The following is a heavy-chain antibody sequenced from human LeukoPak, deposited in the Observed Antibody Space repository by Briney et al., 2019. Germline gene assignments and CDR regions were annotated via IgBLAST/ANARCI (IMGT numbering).Heavy chain of an antibody. CDR1: GGTFSSYA. D-gene: IGHD2-2*01. CDR3: AREIGKVPAAPNDAFDI. CDR2: IIPILGIA. Sequence: ASVKVSCKASGGTFSSYAISWVRQAPGQGLEWMGRIIPILGIANYAQKFQGRVTITADKSTGTAYMELSSLRSEDTAVYYCAREIGKVPAAPNDAFDIWGQGAMVTVSS. V-gene: IGHV1-69*04. J-gene: IGHJ3*02.